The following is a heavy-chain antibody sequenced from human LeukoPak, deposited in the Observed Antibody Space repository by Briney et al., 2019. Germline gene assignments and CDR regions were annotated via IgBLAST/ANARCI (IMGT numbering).Heavy chain of an antibody. Sequence: ASVKVSCKVSGYTLTELSMHWVRQAPGKGLEWMGGFDPEDGETIYAQKFQGRVTMTEDTSTDTAYMELSSLRSEDTAVHYCATLLWFGEPYYFDYWGQGTLVTVSS. D-gene: IGHD3-10*01. CDR2: FDPEDGET. J-gene: IGHJ4*02. CDR1: GYTLTELS. V-gene: IGHV1-24*01. CDR3: ATLLWFGEPYYFDY.